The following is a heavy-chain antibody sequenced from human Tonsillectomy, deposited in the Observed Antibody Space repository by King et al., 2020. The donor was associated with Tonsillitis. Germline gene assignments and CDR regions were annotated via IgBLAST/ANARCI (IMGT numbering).Heavy chain of an antibody. J-gene: IGHJ4*02. CDR3: TRDHVGDLDY. CDR2: INSYGSGT. D-gene: IGHD3-10*01. V-gene: IGHV3-74*01. CDR1: GFTFSTYW. Sequence: VQLVESGGDLVQPGGSLRLSCAASGFTFSTYWMHWVRQAPGEGLVWVSLINSYGSGTSYADSVKGRFTISSDNAKNTLYLQMNSLRAEDTAVYYCTRDHVGDLDYWGRGTLVTVSS.